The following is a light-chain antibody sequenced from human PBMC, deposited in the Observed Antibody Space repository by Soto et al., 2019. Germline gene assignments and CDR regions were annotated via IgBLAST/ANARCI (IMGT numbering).Light chain of an antibody. J-gene: IGKJ1*01. V-gene: IGKV3-20*01. CDR3: KQYGSSPT. CDR1: QSVSSSY. Sequence: DIVLTQSPGTLSLSPGERATLSCRASQSVSSSYLAWYQQKPGQAPRLLIYGASSRATGIPDRFSGSGSGTDFTLTISRLEPEDFAVYYCKQYGSSPTFGQGTKVDIK. CDR2: GAS.